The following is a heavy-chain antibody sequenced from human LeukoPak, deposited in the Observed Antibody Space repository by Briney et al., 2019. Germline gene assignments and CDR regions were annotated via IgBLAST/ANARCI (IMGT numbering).Heavy chain of an antibody. J-gene: IGHJ4*02. CDR3: AKDRGYGEHEPFES. Sequence: GGSLRLSCGGSGFTFSDYAIHWVRQAPGKGLEWVAVSAHDEVGKQFADSVKGRFTLSRDNSRDSVHLQMNRLRDEDTAVYYCAKDRGYGEHEPFESWGQGSLVTVSS. CDR2: SAHDEVGK. CDR1: GFTFSDYA. D-gene: IGHD4/OR15-4a*01. V-gene: IGHV3-30*18.